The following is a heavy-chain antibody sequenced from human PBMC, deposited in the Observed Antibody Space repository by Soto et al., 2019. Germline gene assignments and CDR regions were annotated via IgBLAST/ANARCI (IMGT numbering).Heavy chain of an antibody. J-gene: IGHJ4*02. Sequence: LEWIGEINHSGSTNYNPSLKSRVTISVDTSKNQFSLKLSSVTAADTAVYYCACNYYACWSGYYSVGYIDYWAQGTPVTVSS. V-gene: IGHV4-34*01. CDR2: INHSGST. D-gene: IGHD3-3*01. CDR3: ACNYYACWSGYYSVGYIDY.